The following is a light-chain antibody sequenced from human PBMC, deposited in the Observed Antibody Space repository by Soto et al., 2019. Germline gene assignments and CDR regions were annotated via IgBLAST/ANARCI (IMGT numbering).Light chain of an antibody. J-gene: IGKJ1*01. CDR3: QQYNNWPRT. CDR2: VAS. Sequence: EIVMTQSPATLSVSPGERATLSCRASQSVSGNLAWYQQKPGQAPRLLIYVASTRATGIPARFSGSGSGTECTLTISSLQSEDFAVYYCQQYNNWPRTFGQGTKVEIK. V-gene: IGKV3-15*01. CDR1: QSVSGN.